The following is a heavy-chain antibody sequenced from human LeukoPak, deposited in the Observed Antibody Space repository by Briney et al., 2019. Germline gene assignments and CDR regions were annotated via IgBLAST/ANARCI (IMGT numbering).Heavy chain of an antibody. CDR3: VRDGYQLPPFGY. J-gene: IGHJ4*02. CDR1: GFTFSSYS. V-gene: IGHV3-21*01. D-gene: IGHD2-2*01. Sequence: GGSLRLSCAASGFTFSSYSMNWVRQAPGKGLEWVSSISSSSSYIYYADSVKGRFTISRDNAKNSLYLQMNSLRAEDTAVYYCVRDGYQLPPFGYCGQGTLVTVSS. CDR2: ISSSSSYI.